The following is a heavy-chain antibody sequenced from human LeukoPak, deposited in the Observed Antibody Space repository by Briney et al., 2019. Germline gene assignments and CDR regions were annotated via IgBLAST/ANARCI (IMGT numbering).Heavy chain of an antibody. Sequence: GGSLRLSCAASGFTFSNYAMIWVRQAPGKGLEWVSYISSSSSYTNYADSVKGRFTISRDNAKNSLYLQMNSLRAEDTAVYYCARDEEGYCSSTSCSNPFQHWGQGTLVTVSS. D-gene: IGHD2-2*01. CDR3: ARDEEGYCSSTSCSNPFQH. V-gene: IGHV3-11*06. J-gene: IGHJ1*01. CDR1: GFTFSNYA. CDR2: ISSSSSYT.